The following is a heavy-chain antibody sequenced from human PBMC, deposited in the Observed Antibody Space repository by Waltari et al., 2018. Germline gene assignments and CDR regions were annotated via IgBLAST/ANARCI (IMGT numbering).Heavy chain of an antibody. CDR2: IIPIFGTA. CDR1: GGTFSSYA. CDR3: ARGEDDSSVYYPFGY. V-gene: IGHV1-69*08. J-gene: IGHJ4*02. D-gene: IGHD3-22*01. Sequence: QVQLVQSGAEVKKPGSSVKVSCKASGGTFSSYAISWVRHAAGQGLVWMGRIIPIFGTANYAQKFQGRVTITSDKSTSTSYMELSSLRSEDTAVYYCARGEDDSSVYYPFGYWVQGTLVTVSS.